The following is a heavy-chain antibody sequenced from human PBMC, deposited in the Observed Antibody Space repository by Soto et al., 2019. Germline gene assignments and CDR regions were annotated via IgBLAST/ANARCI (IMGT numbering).Heavy chain of an antibody. V-gene: IGHV2-70*13. CDR2: IERDDDDK. CDR3: ARSIRGPRRFNGMDV. CDR1: RFSLTSPGMC. Sequence: SGPTLVNPTDPLTLTCTFSRFSLTSPGMCVSWIRQSPGKALEWLALIERDDDDKYYSTSLKTRLTISKDTRKNQVVLTMANMEPADTATYYCARSIRGPRRFNGMDVWGQGTTVTVSS. J-gene: IGHJ6*02. D-gene: IGHD1-20*01.